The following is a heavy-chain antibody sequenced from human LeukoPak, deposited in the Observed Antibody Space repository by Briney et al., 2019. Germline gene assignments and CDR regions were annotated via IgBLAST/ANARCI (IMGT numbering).Heavy chain of an antibody. CDR3: ARDAGYCTNGVCSYYFDY. D-gene: IGHD2-8*01. Sequence: GGSLRLSCAASGFTFASYAMHWVRQAPGKGLEWVAVTSYDGNNKYYAESVKGRFTISRDNSKNTIYLQMNSLRAEDTAVYYCARDAGYCTNGVCSYYFDYWGQGTLVTVSS. V-gene: IGHV3-30-3*01. CDR2: TSYDGNNK. J-gene: IGHJ4*02. CDR1: GFTFASYA.